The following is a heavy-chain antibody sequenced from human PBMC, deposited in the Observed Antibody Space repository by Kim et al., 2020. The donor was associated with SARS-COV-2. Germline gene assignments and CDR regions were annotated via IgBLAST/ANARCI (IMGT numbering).Heavy chain of an antibody. V-gene: IGHV4-34*01. CDR2: INHSGST. Sequence: SETLSLTCAVYGGSFSGYYWSWIRQPPGKGLEWIGEINHSGSTNYNPSLKSRVTISVDTSKNQFSLKLSSVTAADTAVYYCARGYDSSGYYDYWGQGTLVTVSS. CDR3: ARGYDSSGYYDY. CDR1: GGSFSGYY. D-gene: IGHD3-22*01. J-gene: IGHJ4*02.